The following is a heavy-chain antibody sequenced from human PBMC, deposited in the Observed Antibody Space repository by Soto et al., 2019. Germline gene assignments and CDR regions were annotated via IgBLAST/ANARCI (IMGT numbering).Heavy chain of an antibody. CDR3: TRERFGEKYYFDY. J-gene: IGHJ4*01. D-gene: IGHD3-10*01. Sequence: GSLRLSCAASGFTVSSNYMSWVRQHPGKGLEWIGYIYYSGSTNYNPSLKSRVTISVDMSKNQFSLKLNSVTAADTAVYYCTRERFGEKYYFDYWGHGTLVTVSS. CDR1: GFTVSSNY. CDR2: IYYSGST. V-gene: IGHV4-59*02.